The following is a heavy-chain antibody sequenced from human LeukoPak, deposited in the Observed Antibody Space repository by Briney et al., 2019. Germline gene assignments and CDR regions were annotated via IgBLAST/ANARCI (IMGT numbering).Heavy chain of an antibody. D-gene: IGHD3-22*01. V-gene: IGHV4-59*01. CDR1: GGSIGSYY. CDR2: IYYSGST. CDR3: ARYYYDNSGSIYAFDI. J-gene: IGHJ3*02. Sequence: SETLSLTCTVSGGSIGSYYWTWIRQPPGKGLEWIGYIYYSGSTNYNPSLKSRVTISVDTSKNQFSLKLSSVTTADTAVYYCARYYYDNSGSIYAFDIWGQGTMVTVSS.